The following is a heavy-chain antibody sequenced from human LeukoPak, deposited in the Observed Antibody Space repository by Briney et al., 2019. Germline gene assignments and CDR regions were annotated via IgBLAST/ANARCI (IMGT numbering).Heavy chain of an antibody. CDR1: GGSFSGYY. CDR3: ARGHSSGWYREYYYYGMDV. J-gene: IGHJ6*02. Sequence: SETLSLTCAVYGGSFSGYYWSWIRQPPGKGLEWIGEINHSGNTNYNPSLKSRVTISVDTSKNQFSLKLSSVTAADTAVYYCARGHSSGWYREYYYYGMDVWGQGTTVTVSS. V-gene: IGHV4-34*01. D-gene: IGHD6-19*01. CDR2: INHSGNT.